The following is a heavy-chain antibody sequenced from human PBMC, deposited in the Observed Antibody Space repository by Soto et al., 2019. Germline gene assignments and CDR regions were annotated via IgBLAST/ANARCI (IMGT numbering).Heavy chain of an antibody. V-gene: IGHV1-8*01. CDR1: GYTFTSYD. D-gene: IGHD3-10*01. J-gene: IGHJ4*02. CDR2: MNPESGNI. CDR3: ARFVRHKLPLIDF. Sequence: ASVEVSCNASGYTFTSYDINWVRQATGQGLEWMGWMNPESGNIGYAQKVQGRVTMTRDTSISTAYMDLIGLRSDDTAVYYCARFVRHKLPLIDFWRQATLVTVSS.